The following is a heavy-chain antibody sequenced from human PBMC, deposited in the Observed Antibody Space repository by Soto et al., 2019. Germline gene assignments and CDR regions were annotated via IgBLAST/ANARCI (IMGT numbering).Heavy chain of an antibody. Sequence: GGSLRLSCAASGFTFSSYWMHWVRQAPGKGLVWVSRINSDGSSTSYADSVKGRFTISRDNAKNTLYLQMNSLRAEDTAVYYCASGCIAAAGTVSGSCWGQGTLVTVSS. V-gene: IGHV3-74*01. CDR1: GFTFSSYW. D-gene: IGHD6-13*01. J-gene: IGHJ4*02. CDR2: INSDGSST. CDR3: ASGCIAAAGTVSGSC.